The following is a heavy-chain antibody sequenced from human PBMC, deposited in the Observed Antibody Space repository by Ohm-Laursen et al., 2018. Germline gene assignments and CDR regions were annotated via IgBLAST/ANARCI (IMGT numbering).Heavy chain of an antibody. Sequence: GASVKVSCKASGYTFTAYYMHWVRQAPGQGLEWMGWIKPNSGGTNYAQKFQGRVTMTRDTSISTDYMEVSSLTSDDTAVYYCARDFEWATDVWGQGTLVTVSS. D-gene: IGHD3-3*01. V-gene: IGHV1-2*02. CDR3: ARDFEWATDV. CDR1: GYTFTAYY. J-gene: IGHJ6*02. CDR2: IKPNSGGT.